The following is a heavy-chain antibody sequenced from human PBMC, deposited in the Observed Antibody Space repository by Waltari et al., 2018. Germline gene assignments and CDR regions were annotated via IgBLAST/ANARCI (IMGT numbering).Heavy chain of an antibody. Sequence: QLQLQESGPGLVKPSETLSLTCTVSGGSISSSSYYWGWIRQPPGKGLEWIGGIYHSGGTDYKPSLKSGVTISVDTSKNQFSLKLSSVTAADTAVYYCARAGRNWNFPRACYFDYWGQGTLVTVSS. V-gene: IGHV4-39*07. CDR3: ARAGRNWNFPRACYFDY. CDR1: GGSISSSSYY. J-gene: IGHJ4*02. D-gene: IGHD1-7*01. CDR2: IYHSGGT.